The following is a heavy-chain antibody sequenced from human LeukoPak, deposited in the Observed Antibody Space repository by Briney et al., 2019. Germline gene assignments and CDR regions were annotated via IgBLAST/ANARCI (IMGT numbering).Heavy chain of an antibody. CDR2: INPNSGGT. CDR3: ARGAVAGRRFDY. D-gene: IGHD6-19*01. V-gene: IGHV1-2*02. Sequence: ASVKVSCKAPGYTFTGYYMHWVRQAPGQGLEWMGWINPNSGGTNYAQKFQGRVTMTRDTSTSTVYMELSSLRSEDTAVYYCARGAVAGRRFDYWGQGTLVTVSS. J-gene: IGHJ4*02. CDR1: GYTFTGYY.